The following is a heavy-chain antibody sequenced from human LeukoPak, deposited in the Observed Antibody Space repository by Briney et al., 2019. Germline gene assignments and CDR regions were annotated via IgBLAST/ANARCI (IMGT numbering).Heavy chain of an antibody. Sequence: KRGESLKISCKASGYSFTNYWIAWVRQMPGKGLEWMGIIHPGDSDTIYSPSFQGQVSISVDKSVRTAYLQRTSLKASDTAMYYCARDGLTDYWGRGTLVTVSS. D-gene: IGHD2-8*01. CDR2: IHPGDSDT. CDR1: GYSFTNYW. V-gene: IGHV5-51*01. CDR3: ARDGLTDY. J-gene: IGHJ4*02.